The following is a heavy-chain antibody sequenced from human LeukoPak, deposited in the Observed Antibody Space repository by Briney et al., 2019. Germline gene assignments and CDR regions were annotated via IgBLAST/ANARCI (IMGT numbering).Heavy chain of an antibody. CDR1: GFTFSDYY. CDR3: ARDPNYYDSSGLFDY. V-gene: IGHV3-11*05. Sequence: GGSLRLSCAASGFTFSDYYMSWIRQAPGKGLEWVSYISSSSSYTNYADSVKGRFTISRDNAKNSLYLQMNSLRAEDTAVYYCARDPNYYDSSGLFDYWGQGTLVTVSS. J-gene: IGHJ4*02. CDR2: ISSSSSYT. D-gene: IGHD3-22*01.